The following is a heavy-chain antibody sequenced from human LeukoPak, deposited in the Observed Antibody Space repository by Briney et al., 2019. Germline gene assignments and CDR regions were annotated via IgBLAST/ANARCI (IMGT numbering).Heavy chain of an antibody. Sequence: SGTLSLTCAVYGGSFSGYYWSWIRQPPGKGLEWIGEINHSGSTNYNPSLKSRVTISVDTSKNQFSLKLSSVTAADTAVYYCARLFVFRRGLRLGELSFAFDYWGQGTLVTVSS. CDR1: GGSFSGYY. CDR3: ARLFVFRRGLRLGELSFAFDY. CDR2: INHSGST. V-gene: IGHV4-34*01. D-gene: IGHD3-16*02. J-gene: IGHJ4*02.